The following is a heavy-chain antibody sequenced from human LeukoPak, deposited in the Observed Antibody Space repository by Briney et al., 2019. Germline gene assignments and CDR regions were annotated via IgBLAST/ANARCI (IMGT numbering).Heavy chain of an antibody. CDR2: IYYSGST. CDR1: GYSISSGYY. CDR3: ARRVGYFDWLLSVNYYYYYMDV. D-gene: IGHD3-9*01. V-gene: IGHV4-38-2*02. J-gene: IGHJ6*03. Sequence: AETLSLTCTVSGYSISSGYYWGWIRLPPGKGLEWIGSIYYSGSTYYNPSLKSRVTISGDTSKNQFSLKLSSVTAADTAVYYCARRVGYFDWLLSVNYYYYYMDVWGKGTTVIISS.